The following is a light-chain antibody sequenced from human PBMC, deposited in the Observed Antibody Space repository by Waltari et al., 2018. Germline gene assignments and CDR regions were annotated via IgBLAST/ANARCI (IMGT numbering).Light chain of an antibody. V-gene: IGKV4-1*01. CDR3: QQYYSAPYT. Sequence: DIVMTQSPDSLAVSLCERATINGKSSQSVLYSSNNKNYLTWYQQKPGQPPKLLIYWASTRESGVPDRFSGSASGTDFTLTISSLQAEDVAVYYCQQYYSAPYTFGQGTKLEIK. CDR2: WAS. J-gene: IGKJ2*01. CDR1: QSVLYSSNNKNY.